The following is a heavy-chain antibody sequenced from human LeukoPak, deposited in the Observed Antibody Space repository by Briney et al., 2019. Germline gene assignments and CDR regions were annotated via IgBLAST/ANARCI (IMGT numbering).Heavy chain of an antibody. CDR1: GFTFSNYA. J-gene: IGHJ4*02. V-gene: IGHV3-23*01. Sequence: GGSLRLSCVASGFTFSNYAVSWVRQTPGKGLEWVSSISGSGGSTHYADSVKGRFTISRDNSKNILYLQMNSLRAEDTAVYYCAKDWMSTIINYFDYWGQGTLVTVSS. CDR3: AKDWMSTIINYFDY. D-gene: IGHD5-12*01. CDR2: ISGSGGST.